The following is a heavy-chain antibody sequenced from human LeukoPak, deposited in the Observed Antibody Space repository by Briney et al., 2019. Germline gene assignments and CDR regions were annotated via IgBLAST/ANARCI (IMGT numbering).Heavy chain of an antibody. CDR2: IYSGGST. V-gene: IGHV3-66*02. Sequence: GGSLRLSCAASGFTVSSNYMSWVRQAPGKGLEWVSVIYSGGSTYYADSVKGRFTISRDNSKNTLYLQMNSLRAEDTAVYYCARDLLNWNDAAFDIWGQGTMVTVSS. D-gene: IGHD1-1*01. J-gene: IGHJ3*02. CDR1: GFTVSSNY. CDR3: ARDLLNWNDAAFDI.